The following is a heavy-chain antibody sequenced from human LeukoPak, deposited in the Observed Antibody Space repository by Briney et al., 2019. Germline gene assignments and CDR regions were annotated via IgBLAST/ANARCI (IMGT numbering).Heavy chain of an antibody. J-gene: IGHJ4*02. V-gene: IGHV1-3*01. CDR2: INAGNGNT. CDR1: GYTFTSYA. CDR3: ARRMSPGYCSGGSCFLTDY. D-gene: IGHD2-15*01. Sequence: ASVKVSCKASGYTFTSYAMHWVRQAPGQRLEWMGWINAGNGNTKYSQKFQGRVTITRETSASTAYMELSSLRSEDTAVYYCARRMSPGYCSGGSCFLTDYWGQGTLVTVSS.